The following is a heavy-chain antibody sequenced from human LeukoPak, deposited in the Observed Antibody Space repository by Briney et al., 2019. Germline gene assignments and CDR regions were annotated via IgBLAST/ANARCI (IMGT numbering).Heavy chain of an antibody. Sequence: VASVTVSCKASGYTFTSYYMHWVRQAPGQAREWMGIICPNGGSTSYAQKFQGRVNMTRDMSTSTVYMELSSLRSEDTGVYYCARVRTPPNYYDSSLEAFDIWGQGTMVTVSS. CDR1: GYTFTSYY. CDR3: ARVRTPPNYYDSSLEAFDI. V-gene: IGHV1-46*01. CDR2: ICPNGGST. D-gene: IGHD3-22*01. J-gene: IGHJ3*02.